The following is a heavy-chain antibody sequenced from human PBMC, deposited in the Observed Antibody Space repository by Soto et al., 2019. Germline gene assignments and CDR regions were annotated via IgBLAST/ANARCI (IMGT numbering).Heavy chain of an antibody. V-gene: IGHV4-4*02. CDR2: VFHSGIT. Sequence: VQLRESGPGQVKTSGTLSLTCAVSGGSMKTTNWWSWVRQPPAKGLEWIGEVFHSGITRYNPSLKSRATVSVDTSKNQFFHNLASVTAADTPVYYCTKDEAGSPFRYWGQGALVTVSS. J-gene: IGHJ4*02. D-gene: IGHD3-10*01. CDR3: TKDEAGSPFRY. CDR1: GGSMKTTNW.